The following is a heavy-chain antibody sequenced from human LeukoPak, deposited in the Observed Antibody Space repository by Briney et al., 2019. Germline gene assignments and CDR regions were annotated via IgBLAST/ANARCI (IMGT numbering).Heavy chain of an antibody. V-gene: IGHV1-18*01. CDR3: ARDLSHSGKYSAEYFQH. J-gene: IGHJ1*01. CDR1: GYTFSSYG. CDR2: ISPYNGNT. D-gene: IGHD1-26*01. Sequence: ASVKVSCKVSGYTFSSYGINWVRQAPGQGLEWMGWISPYNGNTNYAQMLQGRVTMTTDTSTTTAYMELRSLRSDDTAVYYCARDLSHSGKYSAEYFQHWGQGTLVTVSS.